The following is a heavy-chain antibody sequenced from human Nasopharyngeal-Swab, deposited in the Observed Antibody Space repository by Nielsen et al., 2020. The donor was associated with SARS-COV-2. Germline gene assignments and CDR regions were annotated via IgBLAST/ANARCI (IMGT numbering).Heavy chain of an antibody. V-gene: IGHV3-30-3*01. J-gene: IGHJ4*02. Sequence: GESLKISCAASGFTYWMNWVRQAPGKGLEWVAVISYDGSNKYYADSVKGRFTISRDNSKNTLYLQMNSLRAEDTAVYYCARDNAAHSLDYWGQGTLVTVSS. CDR3: ARDNAAHSLDY. CDR1: GFTYW. D-gene: IGHD2-21*01. CDR2: ISYDGSNK.